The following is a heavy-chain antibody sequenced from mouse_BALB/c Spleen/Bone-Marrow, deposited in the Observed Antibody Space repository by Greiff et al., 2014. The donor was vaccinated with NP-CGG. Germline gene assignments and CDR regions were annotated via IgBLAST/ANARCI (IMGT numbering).Heavy chain of an antibody. CDR1: GFSLTNYG. J-gene: IGHJ4*01. CDR3: ARITTATGAMDY. V-gene: IGHV2-9*02. CDR2: IWADGST. D-gene: IGHD1-2*01. Sequence: QVQLQQSGPGLVAPSQSLSITCTVSGFSLTNYGVHWVRQPPGKGLEWLGVIWADGSTNYKSALMSRLSISKDNSKSQVFFKMNSLQTDDTAMYYCARITTATGAMDYWGQGTSVTVSS.